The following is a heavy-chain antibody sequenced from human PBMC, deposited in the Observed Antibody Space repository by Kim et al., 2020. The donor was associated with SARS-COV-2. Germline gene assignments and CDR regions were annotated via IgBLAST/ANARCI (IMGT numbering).Heavy chain of an antibody. J-gene: IGHJ6*02. CDR3: AAGYCSSTSCYPYYYYGMDV. CDR2: IVVGSGNT. Sequence: SVKVSCKASGFTFTSSAVQWVRQARGQRLEWIGWIVVGSGNTNYAQKFQERVTITRDMSTSTAYMELSSLRSEDTAVYYCAAGYCSSTSCYPYYYYGMDVWGQGTMVTVSS. CDR1: GFTFTSSA. V-gene: IGHV1-58*01. D-gene: IGHD2-2*01.